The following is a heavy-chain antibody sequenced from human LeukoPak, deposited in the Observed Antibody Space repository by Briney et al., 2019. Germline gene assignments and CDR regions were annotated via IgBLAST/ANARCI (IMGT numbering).Heavy chain of an antibody. CDR1: GFTFSSYW. D-gene: IGHD3-10*01. Sequence: GGSLRLSCAASGFTFSSYWMHWVRQAPGKGLVWVSRINTDGSSTSYADSVKGRFTISRDNAKNSLYLQMNSLRAEDTAVYYCARDYYGAGIPHGMDVWGQGTTVTVSS. CDR3: ARDYYGAGIPHGMDV. J-gene: IGHJ6*02. V-gene: IGHV3-74*01. CDR2: INTDGSST.